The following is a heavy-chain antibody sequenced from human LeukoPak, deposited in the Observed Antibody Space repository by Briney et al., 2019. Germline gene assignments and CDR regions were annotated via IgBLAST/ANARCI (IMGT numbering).Heavy chain of an antibody. CDR3: ARGPEMADRYYYYYYMDV. V-gene: IGHV1-8*02. D-gene: IGHD5-24*01. CDR1: GYTFTGYY. Sequence: ASVKVSCKASGYTFTGYYMHWVRQATGQGLEWMGWMNPNSGNTGYAQKFQGRVTMTRNTSISTAYMELSSLRSEDTAVYYCARGPEMADRYYYYYYMDVWGKGTTVTISS. CDR2: MNPNSGNT. J-gene: IGHJ6*03.